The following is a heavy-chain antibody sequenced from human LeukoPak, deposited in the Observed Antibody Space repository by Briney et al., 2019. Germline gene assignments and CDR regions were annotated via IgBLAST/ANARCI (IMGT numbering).Heavy chain of an antibody. V-gene: IGHV5-51*01. D-gene: IGHD7-27*01. CDR2: IYPSDSDT. J-gene: IGHJ4*02. Sequence: GGSLKISCKGSGYSFTNYWIGWVRQLPGKGLEWLGIIYPSDSDTTYSPSFQGQVTISVDKSISTAYLQWSSLKASDTAMYYCARRELGILYYFDFWGQGTLVTVSS. CDR1: GYSFTNYW. CDR3: ARRELGILYYFDF.